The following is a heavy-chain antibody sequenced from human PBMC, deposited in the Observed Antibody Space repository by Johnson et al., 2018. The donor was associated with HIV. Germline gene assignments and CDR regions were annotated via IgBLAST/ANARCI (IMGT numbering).Heavy chain of an antibody. D-gene: IGHD3-16*01. V-gene: IGHV3-15*01. CDR3: STDQAGDYVWGSCRYAFDI. Sequence: VQLVESGGGVVRPGGSLRLSCAASGFTFDDYGMSWVRQAPGKGLEWVGRIKSKTDGGTTDYAAPVTGRFTITRDYSKNALFLQMNSLKTEDTAVYFCSTDQAGDYVWGSCRYAFDIWGQGTMVTVSS. CDR1: GFTFDDYG. CDR2: IKSKTDGGTT. J-gene: IGHJ3*02.